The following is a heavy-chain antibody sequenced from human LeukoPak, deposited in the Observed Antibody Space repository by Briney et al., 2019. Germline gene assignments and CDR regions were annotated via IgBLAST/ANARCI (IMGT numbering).Heavy chain of an antibody. D-gene: IGHD6-6*01. CDR2: ILYDGSNK. CDR3: ARDSGYYTSSSGNWFDP. J-gene: IGHJ5*02. V-gene: IGHV3-33*01. CDR1: RFTFSGYG. Sequence: GGSLRLSCAASRFTFSGYGMHWVRQAPGKGLEWVAVILYDGSNKYYGDSVKGRFTISRDNSENTLYLQMNSLRAEDTAVYYCARDSGYYTSSSGNWFDPWGQGTLSPSPQ.